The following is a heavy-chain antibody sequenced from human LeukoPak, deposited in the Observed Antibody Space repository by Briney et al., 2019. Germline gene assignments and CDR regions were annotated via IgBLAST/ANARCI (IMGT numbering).Heavy chain of an antibody. D-gene: IGHD3-22*01. CDR2: ISWNSGSI. CDR3: AKDKTYYYDSSGYFDY. CDR1: GFTFDDYA. Sequence: SLRLSCAASGFTFDDYAMHWVRPAPGKGLGWGLGISWNSGSIGYADSVKGRFTISRDNAKNSLYLQMNSLRAEDMALYYCAKDKTYYYDSSGYFDYWGRGTLVTVSS. J-gene: IGHJ4*02. V-gene: IGHV3-9*03.